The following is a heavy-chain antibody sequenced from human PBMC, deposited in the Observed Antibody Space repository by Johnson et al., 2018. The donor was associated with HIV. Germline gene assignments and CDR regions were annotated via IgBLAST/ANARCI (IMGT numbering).Heavy chain of an antibody. Sequence: VQLVESGGGVVQPGRSLRLSCAASGFTFSNYAMHWVRQATGKGLEWVSAIGTAGDTYYPGSVKGRFTISRDDSKNTVYLQMNSLRAEDTAVYYCARDRIAAESDAFEMWGQGTMVTVSS. CDR2: IGTAGDT. J-gene: IGHJ3*02. CDR3: ARDRIAAESDAFEM. CDR1: GFTFSNYA. V-gene: IGHV3-13*01. D-gene: IGHD6-13*01.